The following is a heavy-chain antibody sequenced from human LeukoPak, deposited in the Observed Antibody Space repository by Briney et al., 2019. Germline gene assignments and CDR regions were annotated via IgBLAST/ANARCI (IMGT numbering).Heavy chain of an antibody. J-gene: IGHJ4*02. CDR1: GFTFRSYA. CDR3: VKGSSSPDY. CDR2: IGGSGT. Sequence: TGGCLRLSCAASGFTFRSYAMSWVRQAPGKGLEWVSIIGGSGTFYADSVKGRFTISRDNSKNTVYLQMDSLRVEDTAIYYCVKGSSSPDYWGQGTLVTVSS. V-gene: IGHV3-23*01.